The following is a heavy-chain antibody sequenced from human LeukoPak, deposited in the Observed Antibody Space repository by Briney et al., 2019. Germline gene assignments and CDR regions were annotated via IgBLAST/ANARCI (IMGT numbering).Heavy chain of an antibody. Sequence: PSETLSLTCTVSGYSISSGYYWGWIRPPPGKGLEWIGEINHSGSTNYNPSLKSRVTISVDTSKNQFSLKLSSVTAADTAVYYCARVGRGILRGWGQGTLVTVSS. CDR1: GYSISSGYY. CDR2: INHSGST. J-gene: IGHJ4*02. D-gene: IGHD3-10*01. V-gene: IGHV4-38-2*02. CDR3: ARVGRGILRG.